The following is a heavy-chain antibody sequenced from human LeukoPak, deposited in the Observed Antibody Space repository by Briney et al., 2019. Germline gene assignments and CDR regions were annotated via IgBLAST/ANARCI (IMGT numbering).Heavy chain of an antibody. D-gene: IGHD1-26*01. CDR2: LNWNGDTT. J-gene: IGHJ6*03. V-gene: IGHV3-20*04. Sequence: GGSLRLSCAASGFTFDDYGMSWVRQAPGKGLEWVSGLNWNGDTTDDAGSVKGRFTISRDNAKNSLYLQMTSLRAEDTALYYCARVGGIVGASNRYYYYYMDVWGKGTTVTVSS. CDR3: ARVGGIVGASNRYYYYYMDV. CDR1: GFTFDDYG.